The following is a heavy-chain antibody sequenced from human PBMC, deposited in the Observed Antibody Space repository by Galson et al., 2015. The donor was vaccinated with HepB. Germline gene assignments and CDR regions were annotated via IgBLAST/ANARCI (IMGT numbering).Heavy chain of an antibody. CDR1: GFTVSSNY. CDR3: ARAAWGELLDWDYFDY. V-gene: IGHV3-66*02. J-gene: IGHJ4*02. CDR2: IYSGGST. Sequence: SLRLSCAASGFTVSSNYMSWVRQAPGKGLEWVSVIYSGGSTYYADSVKGRFTISRDNSKNTLYLQMNSLRAEDTAVYYCARAAWGELLDWDYFDYWGQGTLVTVSS. D-gene: IGHD3-10*01.